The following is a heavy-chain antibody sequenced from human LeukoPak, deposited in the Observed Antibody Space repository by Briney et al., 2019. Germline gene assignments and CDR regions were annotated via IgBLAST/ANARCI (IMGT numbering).Heavy chain of an antibody. CDR3: AKDSSGLYNCSDP. Sequence: PGGSLRLSCAASGFTFISYAVSWVRQAPGRGLEWVSAISGSGGSTYYADSVKGRFTISRDNSKNTLYLQMNSLRAEDTAVYYCAKDSSGLYNCSDPWGQGTLVTVSS. D-gene: IGHD6-19*01. V-gene: IGHV3-23*01. CDR2: ISGSGGST. CDR1: GFTFISYA. J-gene: IGHJ5*02.